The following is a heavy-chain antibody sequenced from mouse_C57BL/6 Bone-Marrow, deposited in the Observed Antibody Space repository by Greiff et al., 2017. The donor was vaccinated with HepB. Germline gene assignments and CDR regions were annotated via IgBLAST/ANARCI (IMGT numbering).Heavy chain of an antibody. D-gene: IGHD2-3*01. V-gene: IGHV5-4*01. J-gene: IGHJ3*01. CDR3: AREDPFYDGYWAWFAY. Sequence: EVNLVESGGGLVKPGGSLKLSCAASGFTFSSYAMSWVRQTPEKRLEWVATISDGGSYTYYPDNVKGRFTISRDNAKNNLYLQMSHLKSEDTAMYYCAREDPFYDGYWAWFAYWGQGTLVTVSA. CDR1: GFTFSSYA. CDR2: ISDGGSYT.